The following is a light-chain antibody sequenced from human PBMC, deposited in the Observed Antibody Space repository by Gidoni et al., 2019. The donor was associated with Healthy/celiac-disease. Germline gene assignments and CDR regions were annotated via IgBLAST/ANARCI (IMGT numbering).Light chain of an antibody. Sequence: IQLTKSPSPLSASVGDRVTITCRASQGISNYLAWYQQKPGKVPKLLIYAASTLQSGVPSRFSGSGSGTDFTLTISSLQPEDVATYYCQKYNSAPRTFGQGTKVEIK. CDR3: QKYNSAPRT. CDR1: QGISNY. J-gene: IGKJ1*01. V-gene: IGKV1-27*01. CDR2: AAS.